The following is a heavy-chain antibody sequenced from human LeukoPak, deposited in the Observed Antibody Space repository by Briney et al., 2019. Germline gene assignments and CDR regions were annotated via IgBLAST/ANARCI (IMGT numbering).Heavy chain of an antibody. Sequence: ASVKVSCKASGYTFTTYNIHWVRQPTGQGLEWMGWMNPNSGDTGYAQKFQGRVSMTRDTSISTAYMELGSLRSEDTAVYYCARGPVEAVFGVSTEDWGQGTTVTVSS. V-gene: IGHV1-8*01. CDR3: ARGPVEAVFGVSTED. D-gene: IGHD3-10*02. J-gene: IGHJ6*02. CDR1: GYTFTTYN. CDR2: MNPNSGDT.